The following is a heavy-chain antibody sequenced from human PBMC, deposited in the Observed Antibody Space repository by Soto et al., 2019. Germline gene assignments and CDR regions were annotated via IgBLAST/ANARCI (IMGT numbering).Heavy chain of an antibody. CDR1: GFTFSSYA. J-gene: IGHJ4*02. CDR3: ASRSSGWYLDY. D-gene: IGHD6-19*01. Sequence: GSLRLSCAASGFTFSSYAMNWVRQAPGKGLEWVSVISGSGGSTYYADSVKGRFTISRDNSKNTLYLQMNSLRGEDTAGYYCASRSSGWYLDYWGQGPLVTVSS. CDR2: ISGSGGST. V-gene: IGHV3-23*01.